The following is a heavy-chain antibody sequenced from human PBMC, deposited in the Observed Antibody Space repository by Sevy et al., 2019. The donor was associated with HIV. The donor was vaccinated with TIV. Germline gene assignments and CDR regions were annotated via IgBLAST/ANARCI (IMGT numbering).Heavy chain of an antibody. D-gene: IGHD6-19*01. Sequence: GGSLRLSCAASGFTFSSYWMHWVRQAPGKGLVWVSRINSDGSSTSYADSVKGRFTISRDNAKNTLYLQMNSLRAEDTTVYYCARDQHSSGWWKFGYWGQGTLVTVSS. V-gene: IGHV3-74*01. CDR1: GFTFSSYW. CDR3: ARDQHSSGWWKFGY. J-gene: IGHJ4*02. CDR2: INSDGSST.